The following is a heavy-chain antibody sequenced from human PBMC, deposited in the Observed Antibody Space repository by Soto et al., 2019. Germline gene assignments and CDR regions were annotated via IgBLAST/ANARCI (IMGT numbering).Heavy chain of an antibody. J-gene: IGHJ6*02. CDR3: ARSQGSSTSLEIYYYYYYGMDV. CDR2: IIPISGTA. D-gene: IGHD2-2*01. V-gene: IGHV1-69*01. Sequence: QVQLVQSGAEVKKPGSSVKVSCKASGGTFSSYAISWVRQAPGQGLEWMGGIIPISGTANYAQKFQGRVTITADESTSTDYMEVSSLRSEDTAVYYCARSQGSSTSLEIYYYYYYGMDVWGQWTTVTVSS. CDR1: GGTFSSYA.